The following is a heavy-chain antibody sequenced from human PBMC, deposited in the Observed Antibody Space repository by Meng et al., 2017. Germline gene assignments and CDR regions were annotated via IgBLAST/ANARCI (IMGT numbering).Heavy chain of an antibody. D-gene: IGHD6-19*01. J-gene: IGHJ4*02. Sequence: QVRRQESGPGLVSPSGTLSLPCAVPGGSISSSNWWSWVRQPPGKGLEWIGEIYHSGSTNYNPSLKSRVTISVDKSKNQFSLKLSSVTAADTAVYYCARDRGAVAGTNFDYWGQGTLVTVSS. CDR2: IYHSGST. V-gene: IGHV4-4*02. CDR1: GGSISSSNW. CDR3: ARDRGAVAGTNFDY.